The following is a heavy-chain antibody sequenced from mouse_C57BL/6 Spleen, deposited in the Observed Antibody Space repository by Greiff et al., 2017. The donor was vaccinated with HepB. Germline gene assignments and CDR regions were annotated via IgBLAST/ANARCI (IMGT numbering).Heavy chain of an antibody. CDR2: LNPNYGTT. Sequence: EVQLVESGPELVKPGASVKISCKASGYSFTDYNMNWVKQSNGKSLEWIGVLNPNYGTTSYNQKFKGKATLTVDQSSSTAYMQLNSLTSEDSAVYYCARSTTVVADAMDYWGQGTSVTVSS. D-gene: IGHD1-1*01. J-gene: IGHJ4*01. CDR3: ARSTTVVADAMDY. V-gene: IGHV1-39*01. CDR1: GYSFTDYN.